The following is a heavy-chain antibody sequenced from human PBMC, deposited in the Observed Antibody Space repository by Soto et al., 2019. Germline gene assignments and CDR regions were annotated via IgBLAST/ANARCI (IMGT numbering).Heavy chain of an antibody. Sequence: EVQLVDSGGGLVQPGGSLRLSCAASGFAFSTKWMHWVRQGPGKGLVWVSRINIDGTTPNYADSVKGRFTISRDNTKNLLYLQMDSLRAEDTAVYYCARIPYSDTEPCPWGQATLGSVSS. D-gene: IGHD1-26*01. CDR2: INIDGTTP. CDR1: GFAFSTKW. J-gene: IGHJ1*01. CDR3: ARIPYSDTEPCP. V-gene: IGHV3-74*01.